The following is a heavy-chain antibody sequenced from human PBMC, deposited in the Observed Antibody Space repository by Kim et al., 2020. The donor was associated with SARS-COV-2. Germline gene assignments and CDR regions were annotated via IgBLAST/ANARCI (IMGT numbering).Heavy chain of an antibody. D-gene: IGHD7-27*01. CDR3: AKDVGGLGKGSMNPGDY. CDR1: GFTFSSYG. Sequence: GGSLRLSCAASGFTFSSYGMHWVRQAPGKGLEWVAVISYDGSNKYYADSVKGRFTISRDNSKNTLYLQMNSLRAEDTAVYYCAKDVGGLGKGSMNPGDYWGPGTLVTVSS. J-gene: IGHJ4*02. CDR2: ISYDGSNK. V-gene: IGHV3-30*18.